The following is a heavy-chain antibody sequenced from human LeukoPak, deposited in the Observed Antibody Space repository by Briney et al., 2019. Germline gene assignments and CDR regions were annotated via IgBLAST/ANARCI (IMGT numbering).Heavy chain of an antibody. D-gene: IGHD2-8*01. CDR1: GYNFISYY. CDR3: AREDVVLVDAVRYYYYGMDV. Sequence: ASVKVSCEASGYNFISYYMHWVRQAPGQGLEWMGIINPSGGSTSYAQKFQDRVTMTRGTSTSTVYMELSSLKSEDTAVYYCAREDVVLVDAVRYYYYGMDVWGQGTTVTVSS. CDR2: INPSGGST. V-gene: IGHV1-46*01. J-gene: IGHJ6*02.